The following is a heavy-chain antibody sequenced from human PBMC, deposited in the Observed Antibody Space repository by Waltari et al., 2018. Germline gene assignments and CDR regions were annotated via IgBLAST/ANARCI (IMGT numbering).Heavy chain of an antibody. J-gene: IGHJ5*02. CDR2: ISGSGGST. Sequence: EVQLLESGGGLVQPGGSLRLSCAASGFTFSSYAMSWVGQAPGKGLEWVSAISGSGGSTYYADSVKGRFTISRDNSKNTLYLQMNSLRAEDTAVYYCAKSVPPHTGVLHNWFDPWGQGTLVTVSS. V-gene: IGHV3-23*01. D-gene: IGHD3-10*01. CDR3: AKSVPPHTGVLHNWFDP. CDR1: GFTFSSYA.